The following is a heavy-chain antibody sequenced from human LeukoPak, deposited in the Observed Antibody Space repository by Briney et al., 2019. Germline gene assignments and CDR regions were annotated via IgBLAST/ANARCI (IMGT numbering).Heavy chain of an antibody. CDR1: GFTFSNYA. CDR3: ARWRFQLLDY. V-gene: IGHV3-23*01. D-gene: IGHD2-2*01. Sequence: GGSLRLSCAASGFTFSNYAMSWVRQAPGKGLEWVSAISGAGGSTYYADSVKGRFTIPRDNSKNTLYLQMNSLRAEDTAVYYCARWRFQLLDYWGQGTLVTVSS. J-gene: IGHJ4*02. CDR2: ISGAGGST.